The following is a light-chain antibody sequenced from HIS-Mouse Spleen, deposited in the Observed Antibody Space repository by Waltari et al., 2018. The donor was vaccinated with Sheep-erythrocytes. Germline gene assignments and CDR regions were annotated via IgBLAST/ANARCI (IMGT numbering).Light chain of an antibody. CDR2: EVS. Sequence: QSALTQPPSASGSPGQSVTLSCTGTSRDVCCHNYFSRYQQHPGKAPKLMIYEVSKRPSGVPDRFSGSKSGNTASLTVSGLQAEDEADYYCSSYAGSNNWVFGGGTKLTVL. CDR3: SSYAGSNNWV. V-gene: IGLV2-8*01. J-gene: IGLJ3*02. CDR1: SRDVCCHNY.